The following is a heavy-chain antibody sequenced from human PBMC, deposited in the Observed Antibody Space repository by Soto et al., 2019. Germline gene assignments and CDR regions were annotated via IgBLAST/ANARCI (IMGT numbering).Heavy chain of an antibody. Sequence: SETLSLTCTVSGGSISSYYWSWIRQPPGKGLEWIGYIYYSGSTNYNPSLKSRVTISVDTSKNQFSLKLSSVTAADTAVYYCARGGRFEYSYLFAFDYWGQGTLVTVSS. V-gene: IGHV4-59*01. CDR2: IYYSGST. D-gene: IGHD5-18*01. CDR1: GGSISSYY. J-gene: IGHJ4*02. CDR3: ARGGRFEYSYLFAFDY.